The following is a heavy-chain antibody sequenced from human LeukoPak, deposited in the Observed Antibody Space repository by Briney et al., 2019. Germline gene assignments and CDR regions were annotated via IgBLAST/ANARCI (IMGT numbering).Heavy chain of an antibody. J-gene: IGHJ4*02. CDR3: ARRGAAAADY. CDR1: GYTFTSYG. CDR2: ISVYNGNT. V-gene: IGHV1-18*01. D-gene: IGHD6-13*01. Sequence: GASVKVSCKASGYTFTSYGISWVRQAPGQGLEWMGWISVYNGNTNYAQKLQGRVTVTTDTSTSTVYMELSSLRSEDTAVYYCARRGAAAADYWGQGTLVTVSS.